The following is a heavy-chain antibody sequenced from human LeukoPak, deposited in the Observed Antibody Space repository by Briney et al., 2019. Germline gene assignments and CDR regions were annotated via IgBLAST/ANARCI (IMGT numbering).Heavy chain of an antibody. CDR2: IIPIFGTA. CDR1: GGTFSSYA. Sequence: SVKVSCKASGGTFSSYAISWVRQAPGQGLEWMGGIIPIFGTANYAQKFQGRVTITADESTSTAYMELSSLRSEDTAVYYCARYGKRPLYYFDYWGQGTLVTVSS. J-gene: IGHJ4*02. CDR3: ARYGKRPLYYFDY. V-gene: IGHV1-69*13. D-gene: IGHD2/OR15-2a*01.